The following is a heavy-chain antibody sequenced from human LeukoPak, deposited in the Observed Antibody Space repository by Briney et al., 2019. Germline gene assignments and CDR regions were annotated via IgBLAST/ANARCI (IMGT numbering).Heavy chain of an antibody. J-gene: IGHJ4*02. Sequence: GGSLRLSCAASGFTFNSYWMHWVRQAPGKGLVWVSRINSDGSSTSYADSVKGRFTISRDNAKNTLYLQMNSLRAEDTAVYYCARVGYYDSSGYFHWGQGTLVTVSS. V-gene: IGHV3-74*01. CDR2: INSDGSST. D-gene: IGHD3-22*01. CDR1: GFTFNSYW. CDR3: ARVGYYDSSGYFH.